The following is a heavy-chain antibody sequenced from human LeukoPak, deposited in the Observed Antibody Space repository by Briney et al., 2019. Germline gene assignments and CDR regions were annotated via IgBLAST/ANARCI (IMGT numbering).Heavy chain of an antibody. CDR3: ARGARGYSGSYYYYYMDV. D-gene: IGHD1-26*01. V-gene: IGHV1-69*05. Sequence: GASVKVSCKASGGTFSSYAISWVRQAPGHGLEWMGGIIPIFGTANYAQKFQGRVTITTDESTSTAYMELSSLRSEDTAVYYCARGARGYSGSYYYYYMDVWGKGTTVTVSS. CDR2: IIPIFGTA. CDR1: GGTFSSYA. J-gene: IGHJ6*03.